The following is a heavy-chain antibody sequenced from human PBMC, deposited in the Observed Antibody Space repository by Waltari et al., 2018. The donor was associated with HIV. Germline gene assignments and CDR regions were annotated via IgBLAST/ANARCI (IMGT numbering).Heavy chain of an antibody. J-gene: IGHJ3*01. V-gene: IGHV1-69*06. D-gene: IGHD2-21*01. CDR3: ARGGCSGGTCYSKSFDL. CDR2: IIPMFGTA. CDR1: GGTFGSYT. Sequence: QVQRVQSGAEVKTPESSVKFSCKASGGTFGSYTIPRGRQAPGQGPEWMGGIIPMFGTATYAQKFHGRVTMTADKSTNTVYLELSTLRFDDTALYYCARGGCSGGTCYSKSFDLWGQGTMVTVSS.